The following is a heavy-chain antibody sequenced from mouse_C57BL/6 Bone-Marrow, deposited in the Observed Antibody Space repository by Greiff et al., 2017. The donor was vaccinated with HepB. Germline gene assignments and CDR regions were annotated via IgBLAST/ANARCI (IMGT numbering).Heavy chain of an antibody. D-gene: IGHD1-1*01. J-gene: IGHJ2*01. CDR2: IDPSDSYT. CDR1: RYTFTSYW. CDR3: ARGGTVVARNFDY. Sequence: QVQLQQPGAELVMPGASVKLSCKASRYTFTSYWMHWVKQRPGQGLEWIGEIDPSDSYTNYNQKFKGKSTLTVDKSSSTAYMQLSSLTSEDSAVYYCARGGTVVARNFDYWGQGTTLTVSS. V-gene: IGHV1-69*01.